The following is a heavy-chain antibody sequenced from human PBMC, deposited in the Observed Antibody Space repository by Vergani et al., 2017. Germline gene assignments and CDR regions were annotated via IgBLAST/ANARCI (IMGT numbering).Heavy chain of an antibody. J-gene: IGHJ6*02. D-gene: IGHD2-15*01. CDR1: GFTFRNHG. V-gene: IGHV3-33*06. Sequence: QVQLVESGGGVVQPGKSLRLSCAASGFTFRNHGMHWVRQAPGKGPEWVAVIWFDGDNKYYADSVKGRFTIARDNSENTLFLQMNSLRAEDTAVYYCAKAGVRCSGGSCYLPNFYYYYGMDVWGQGTTVTVSS. CDR2: IWFDGDNK. CDR3: AKAGVRCSGGSCYLPNFYYYYGMDV.